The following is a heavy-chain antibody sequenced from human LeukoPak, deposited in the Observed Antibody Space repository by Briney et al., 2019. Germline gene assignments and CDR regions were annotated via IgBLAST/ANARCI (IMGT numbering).Heavy chain of an antibody. V-gene: IGHV3-48*01. CDR3: VRGPRYSGYDYFDY. J-gene: IGHJ4*02. CDR1: GFTFSNYW. Sequence: GGSLRLSCAASGFTFSNYWMHWVRQAPGKGLEWVSYISSSLSSIYYADSVKGRFTISRDNAKNSLYLQMSSLRREDTAVYFCVRGPRYSGYDYFDYWGQGTLVTVSS. CDR2: ISSSLSSI. D-gene: IGHD5-12*01.